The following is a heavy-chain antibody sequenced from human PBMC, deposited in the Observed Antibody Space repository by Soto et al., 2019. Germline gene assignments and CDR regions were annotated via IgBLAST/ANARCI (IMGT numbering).Heavy chain of an antibody. Sequence: SVKVSCKASGDTFSSFAITWVRRAPGQGLEWMGGIIPFAGTTHYAQKFGGRVTVTADKSTNTAYMELSSLRSEDTAVYYCARGFHTVSYFDYWGQGTLVTVSS. D-gene: IGHD4-17*01. CDR2: IIPFAGTT. J-gene: IGHJ4*02. CDR1: GDTFSSFA. V-gene: IGHV1-69*06. CDR3: ARGFHTVSYFDY.